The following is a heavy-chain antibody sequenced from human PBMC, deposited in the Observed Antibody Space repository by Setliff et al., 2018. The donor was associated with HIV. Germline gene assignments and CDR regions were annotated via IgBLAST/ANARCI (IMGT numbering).Heavy chain of an antibody. CDR1: GFTVTRNY. D-gene: IGHD3-10*01. Sequence: GESLKISCAASGFTVTRNYMSWVRQAPGKGLEWVSVIYSGGSTYYADSVKGRFTISRDNSKNTVYLQMNSLRAEDTAVYYCARDLSPPNSGIYFALDIWGQGTMVTVSS. J-gene: IGHJ3*02. CDR2: IYSGGST. V-gene: IGHV3-66*01. CDR3: ARDLSPPNSGIYFALDI.